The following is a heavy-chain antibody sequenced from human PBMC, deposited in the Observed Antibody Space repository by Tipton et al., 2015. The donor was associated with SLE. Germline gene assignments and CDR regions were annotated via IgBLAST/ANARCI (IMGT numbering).Heavy chain of an antibody. J-gene: IGHJ4*02. CDR3: AGRGDLVVVTAYLDY. CDR1: GGSISSGTHY. Sequence: LRLSCTVSGGSISSGTHYWVWIRQPPGKGLEWIGNIYYSGNTYYNPSLKSRVTISIDTSKNQFSLRLTSVTAADTAVYYCAGRGDLVVVTAYLDYWGQGTLVSVSS. D-gene: IGHD2-21*02. CDR2: IYYSGNT. V-gene: IGHV4-39*07.